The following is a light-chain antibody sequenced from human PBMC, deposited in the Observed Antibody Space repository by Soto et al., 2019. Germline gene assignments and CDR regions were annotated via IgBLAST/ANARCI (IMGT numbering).Light chain of an antibody. V-gene: IGKV3-20*01. J-gene: IGKJ2*01. CDR2: GAS. CDR3: QQYGNSPPNT. CDR1: QSVSSSY. Sequence: EILLTQFPGTLSLSPGEKDTHSSRASQSVSSSYLAWYQQKPGQAPRLLIYGASSRATGIPDRFSGSGSGTDFTLTISRLEPEDFAVYFCQQYGNSPPNTFGQGTKVDIK.